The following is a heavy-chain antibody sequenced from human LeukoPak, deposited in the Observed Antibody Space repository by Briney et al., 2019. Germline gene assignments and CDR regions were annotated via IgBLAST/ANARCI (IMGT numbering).Heavy chain of an antibody. J-gene: IGHJ4*02. CDR2: IHHSGST. Sequence: PSQTLSLTCAVSGGSISSSNWWSWVRQPPGKGLEWIGKIHHSGSTNYNPSLKSRVTISVDKSKNLFSLKLSSVTAADTAVYYCAREGYSSGWLGFDYWGQGTLVTVSS. CDR3: AREGYSSGWLGFDY. D-gene: IGHD6-19*01. V-gene: IGHV4-4*02. CDR1: GGSISSSNW.